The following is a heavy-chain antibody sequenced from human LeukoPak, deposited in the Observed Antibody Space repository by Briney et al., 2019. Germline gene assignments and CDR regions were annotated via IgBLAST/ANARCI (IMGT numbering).Heavy chain of an antibody. CDR1: GFTFSSYE. J-gene: IGHJ6*04. CDR2: ISSSGSTI. D-gene: IGHD3-10*02. V-gene: IGHV3-48*03. Sequence: PGXFLRXSCAASGFTFSSYEMNWVRQAPGKGLEWVSYISSSGSTIYYADSVKGRFTISRDNAKNSLYVQMNRLRDEDTAVYYCAELGXXMIGGVWGKGTTVTISS. CDR3: AELGXXMIGGV.